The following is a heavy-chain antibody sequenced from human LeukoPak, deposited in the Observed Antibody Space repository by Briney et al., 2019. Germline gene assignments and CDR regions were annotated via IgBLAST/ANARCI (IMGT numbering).Heavy chain of an antibody. D-gene: IGHD3-16*01. CDR3: GEGGGGRLRYYYYMDV. Sequence: PGGSLILACSAPGYPFDDYAMHSGPQAPPKGEEWVSGITWNSDNIQYAHSVKARFTISREHPNNSLHWQVNSLRAEDMPLFYCGEGGGGRLRYYYYMDVWGKGTPVTVSS. J-gene: IGHJ6*03. CDR1: GYPFDDYA. CDR2: ITWNSDNI. V-gene: IGHV3-9*03.